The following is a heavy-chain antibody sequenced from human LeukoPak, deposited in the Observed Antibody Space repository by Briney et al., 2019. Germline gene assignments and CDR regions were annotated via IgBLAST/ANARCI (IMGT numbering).Heavy chain of an antibody. J-gene: IGHJ3*02. CDR3: ARILSKSGYGDAFDI. CDR1: GYLFSTYW. D-gene: IGHD5-12*01. V-gene: IGHV5-51*01. CDR2: IYPGDSDT. Sequence: GESLKISCKGSGYLFSTYWIGGVRQMPGKGLEWMGIIYPGDSDTRYSPSFQGQVTISADKSISTAYLQWSSLKASDTAMYYCARILSKSGYGDAFDIWGQGTMVTVSS.